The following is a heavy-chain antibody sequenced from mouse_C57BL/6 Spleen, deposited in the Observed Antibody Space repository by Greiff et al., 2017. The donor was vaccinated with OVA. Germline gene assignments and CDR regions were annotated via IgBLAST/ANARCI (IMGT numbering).Heavy chain of an antibody. CDR2: IDPSDSYT. Sequence: VQLQQPGAELVMPGASVKLSCKASGYTFTSYWMHWVKQRPGQGLEWIGEIDPSDSYTNYNQKFKGKSTLTVDKSSSTAYMQLSSLTSEDSAVYYGARSYYGSSYPYWYFDVWGTGTTVTVSS. V-gene: IGHV1-69*01. J-gene: IGHJ1*03. CDR1: GYTFTSYW. D-gene: IGHD1-1*01. CDR3: ARSYYGSSYPYWYFDV.